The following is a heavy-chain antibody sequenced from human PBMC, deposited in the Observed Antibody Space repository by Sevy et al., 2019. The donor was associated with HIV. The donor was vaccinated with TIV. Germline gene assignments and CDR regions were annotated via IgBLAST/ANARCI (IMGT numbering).Heavy chain of an antibody. CDR2: ISYDGSNK. J-gene: IGHJ4*02. V-gene: IGHV3-30-3*01. CDR3: ASGSSGWCEFDY. Sequence: GGSLRLSCAASGFTFSSYAMHWVRQAPGKGLEWVAVISYDGSNKYYADSVKGRFTISRDNSKNTLYLQMNSLRAEDTAVYYCASGSSGWCEFDYWGQGTLVTVSS. CDR1: GFTFSSYA. D-gene: IGHD6-19*01.